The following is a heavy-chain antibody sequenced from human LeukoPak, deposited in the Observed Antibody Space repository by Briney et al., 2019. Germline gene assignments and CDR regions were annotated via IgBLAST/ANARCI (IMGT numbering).Heavy chain of an antibody. CDR2: MSYDGNNA. V-gene: IGHV3-30-3*01. Sequence: PGGSLRLSCAASGFTFSNYAMHWVRRAPGEGLEWVAVMSYDGNNAYYADSLKGRFTISRDNSKNTLYLQMNSLRAEDTAVHYCARGRGEIDYWGQGTLVTVSS. D-gene: IGHD3-16*01. CDR1: GFTFSNYA. J-gene: IGHJ4*02. CDR3: ARGRGEIDY.